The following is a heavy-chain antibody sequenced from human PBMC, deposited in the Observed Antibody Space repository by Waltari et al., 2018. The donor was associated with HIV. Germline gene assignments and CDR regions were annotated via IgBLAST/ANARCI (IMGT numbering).Heavy chain of an antibody. CDR2: ISYDGHNK. D-gene: IGHD3-10*01. V-gene: IGHV3-30*18. CDR1: GFNFSTFG. Sequence: QVQLEESGGGVVQSGRSLRLTCVASGFNFSTFGMHWVRQAAGKGLGWVACISYDGHNKQYAASVKGRFTISRDNSNSTLFLQMSSRRPDDTAVYYCAKDLVTRGFFYFYGMHVWGQGTTVTVSS. J-gene: IGHJ6*02. CDR3: AKDLVTRGFFYFYGMHV.